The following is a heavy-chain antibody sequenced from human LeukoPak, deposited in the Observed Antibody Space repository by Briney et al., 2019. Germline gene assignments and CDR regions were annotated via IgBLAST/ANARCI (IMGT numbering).Heavy chain of an antibody. CDR1: GYPFSTWE. J-gene: IGHJ5*02. CDR3: ARGPRYDP. CDR2: VHPDSGNI. V-gene: IGHV1-8*01. Sequence: ASVKVSCKTSGYPFSTWEINWVRQAAGQGLEWLGWVHPDSGNIDYAQKFRGRVTMSRDTSTSTAYMELSGLRLDDTAVYFCARGPRYDPWGQGTLVTVSS.